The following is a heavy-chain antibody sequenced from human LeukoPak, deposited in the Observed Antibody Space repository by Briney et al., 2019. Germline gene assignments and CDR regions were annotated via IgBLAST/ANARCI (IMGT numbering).Heavy chain of an antibody. V-gene: IGHV4-4*07. CDR2: IYTSGST. Sequence: SETLSLTCTVSGGSISSYYWSWIRQPAGKGLEWIGRIYTSGSTNYNPSLKSRVTMSVDTSKNQFSLKLSSVTAADTAAYYCARDELGYCSSTSCYEGYYYYYYMDVWGKGTTVTVSS. CDR1: GGSISSYY. CDR3: ARDELGYCSSTSCYEGYYYYYYMDV. D-gene: IGHD2-2*01. J-gene: IGHJ6*03.